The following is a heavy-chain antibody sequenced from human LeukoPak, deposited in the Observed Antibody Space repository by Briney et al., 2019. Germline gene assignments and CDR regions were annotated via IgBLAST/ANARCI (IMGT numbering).Heavy chain of an antibody. J-gene: IGHJ3*02. CDR3: ARGSGYGDYEDAFDI. D-gene: IGHD4-17*01. V-gene: IGHV3-11*04. CDR1: GFTFSDYY. Sequence: GGSLRLSCAASGFTFSDYYMSWVRQAPGKGLEWISYISRSSSTIYYTDSVRGRFTISRDDAKNSVYLQMNSLRAEDTAVYYCARGSGYGDYEDAFDIWGQGTMVTVSS. CDR2: ISRSSSTI.